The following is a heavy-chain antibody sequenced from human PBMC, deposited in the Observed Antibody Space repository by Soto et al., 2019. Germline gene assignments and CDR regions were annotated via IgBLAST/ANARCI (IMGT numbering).Heavy chain of an antibody. CDR1: GFTFSNAW. Sequence: KPGGSLRLSCAASGFTFSNAWMSWVRQAPGKGLEWVGRIKSKTDGGTTDYAAPVKGRFTISRDDSKNTLYLQMNSLKTEDTAVYYCTTDPQKRYCSGGSCIMDVWGQGTTVTVSS. CDR2: IKSKTDGGTT. V-gene: IGHV3-15*01. J-gene: IGHJ6*02. CDR3: TTDPQKRYCSGGSCIMDV. D-gene: IGHD2-15*01.